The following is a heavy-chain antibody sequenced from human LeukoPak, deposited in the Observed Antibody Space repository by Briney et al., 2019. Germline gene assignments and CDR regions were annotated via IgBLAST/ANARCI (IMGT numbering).Heavy chain of an antibody. J-gene: IGHJ6*02. V-gene: IGHV1-2*04. CDR2: INPNSGGT. CDR1: GYTFTGYY. D-gene: IGHD3-10*01. CDR3: ARDVGRSYYNPYGMDV. Sequence: ASVKVSCKASGYTFTGYYMHWVRQAPGQGLEWMGWINPNSGGTNYAQKFQGWVTMTRDTSISTAYMELSRLRSDDTAVYYCARDVGRSYYNPYGMDVWGQGTTVTVSS.